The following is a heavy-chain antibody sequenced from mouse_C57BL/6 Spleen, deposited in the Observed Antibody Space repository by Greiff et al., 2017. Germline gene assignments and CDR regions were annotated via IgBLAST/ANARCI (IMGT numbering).Heavy chain of an antibody. CDR2: SRNKANDYTT. CDR3: ARDAPLFQGFDY. Sequence: EVKVVESGGGLVQSGRSLRLSCATSGFTFSDFYMEWVRQAPGKGLEWIAASRNKANDYTTEYSASVKGRFIVSRDTSQSILYLQMNALRAEDTAIYYCARDAPLFQGFDYWGQGTTLTVSS. V-gene: IGHV7-1*01. D-gene: IGHD1-1*01. J-gene: IGHJ2*01. CDR1: GFTFSDFY.